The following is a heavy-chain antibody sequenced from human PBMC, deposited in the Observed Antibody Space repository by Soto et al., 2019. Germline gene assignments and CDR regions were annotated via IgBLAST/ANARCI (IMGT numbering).Heavy chain of an antibody. V-gene: IGHV1-18*04. D-gene: IGHD2-15*01. CDR2: ISAYNGNT. J-gene: IGHJ6*02. CDR1: GYTFTSYG. Sequence: GASVKVSCKASGYTFTSYGISWVRQAPGQGLEWMGWISAYNGNTNYAQELQGRVTMTTDTSTSTAYMELRSLRSDDTAVYYCAREGYCSGGSCLVHYYYGMDVWGQGTTVTVSS. CDR3: AREGYCSGGSCLVHYYYGMDV.